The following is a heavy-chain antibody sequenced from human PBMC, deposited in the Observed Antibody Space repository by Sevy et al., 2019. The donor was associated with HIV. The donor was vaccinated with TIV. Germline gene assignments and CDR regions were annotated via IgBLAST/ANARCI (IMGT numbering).Heavy chain of an antibody. CDR3: AHETFGRFES. D-gene: IGHD3-16*01. V-gene: IGHV3-7*01. CDR1: GFTFSANW. J-gene: IGHJ4*02. CDR2: IKADGRDK. Sequence: GGSLRLSCAASGFTFSANWMNWVRQAPGKGVEWGANIKADGRDKHYVDSVEGRFTISRDNAKNLLFLQMNSLRVEDTAVYYCAHETFGRFESWGQGTLVTVSS.